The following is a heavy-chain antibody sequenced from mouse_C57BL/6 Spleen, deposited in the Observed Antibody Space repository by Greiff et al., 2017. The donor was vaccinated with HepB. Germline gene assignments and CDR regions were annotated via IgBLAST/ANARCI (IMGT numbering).Heavy chain of an antibody. CDR3: ARRWVRYFDY. V-gene: IGHV1-50*01. J-gene: IGHJ2*01. D-gene: IGHD1-1*02. Sequence: QVQLQQPGAELVKPGASVKLSCKASGCTFTSYWMQWVKQRPGQGLEWIGEIDPSDSYTNYNQKFKGKATLTVDTSSSTAYMQLSSLTSEDSAVYYCARRWVRYFDYWGQGTTLTVSS. CDR2: IDPSDSYT. CDR1: GCTFTSYW.